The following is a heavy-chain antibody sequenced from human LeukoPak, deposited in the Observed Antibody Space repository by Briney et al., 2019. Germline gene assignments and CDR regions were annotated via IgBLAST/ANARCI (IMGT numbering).Heavy chain of an antibody. J-gene: IGHJ4*02. D-gene: IGHD3-3*01. V-gene: IGHV3-23*01. CDR1: GFTFSSYA. CDR2: ISGSGGST. Sequence: PGGPLRLSCAASGFTFSSYAMSWVRQAPGKGLEWVSAISGSGGSTYYADSVKGRFTISRDNSKNTLYLQMNSLRAEDTAVYYCARVPYDGFWSGYSLDYWGQGTLVTVSS. CDR3: ARVPYDGFWSGYSLDY.